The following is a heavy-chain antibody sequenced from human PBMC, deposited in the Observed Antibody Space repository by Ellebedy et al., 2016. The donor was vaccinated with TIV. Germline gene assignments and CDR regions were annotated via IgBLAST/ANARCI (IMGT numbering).Heavy chain of an antibody. Sequence: GESLKISCAVSGFTFSCCAMSWVRQTPGKGLEWVSVISNSGDTTYADYVKGRFTISRDNSKDTLFLQMNSLRAEDTGIYYCAKLAGISSWYAEYWGQGTLVTVSS. V-gene: IGHV3-23*01. D-gene: IGHD6-13*01. CDR1: GFTFSCCA. J-gene: IGHJ4*02. CDR2: ISNSGDTT. CDR3: AKLAGISSWYAEY.